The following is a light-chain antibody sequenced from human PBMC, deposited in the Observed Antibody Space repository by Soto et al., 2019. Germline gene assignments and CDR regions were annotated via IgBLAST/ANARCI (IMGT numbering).Light chain of an antibody. CDR3: AVWDDSLSGVV. CDR2: TDY. CDR1: TSNVGSNL. Sequence: QSVLAQPPSASGTPGQRVTISCSGSTSNVGSNLASWYQQLPGSAPKLLIYTDYERPSGVPDRFSGSKSGTSASLAISGLRSEDEADYFCAVWDDSLSGVVFGGGTKLTVL. V-gene: IGLV1-47*02. J-gene: IGLJ2*01.